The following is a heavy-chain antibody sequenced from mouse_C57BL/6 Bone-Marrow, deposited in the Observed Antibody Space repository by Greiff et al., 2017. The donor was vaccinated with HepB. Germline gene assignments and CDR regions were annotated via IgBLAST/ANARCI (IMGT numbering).Heavy chain of an antibody. Sequence: QVQLQQSGPELVKPGASVKISCKASGYAFSSSWMNWVKQRPGRGLEWIGRIYPGDGDTNYNGKIKGKATLTADKSSSTAYMQLSSLTSEDSAVYVWASGDSSGYPWFAYWGQGTLVTVSA. CDR2: IYPGDGDT. D-gene: IGHD3-2*02. V-gene: IGHV1-82*01. CDR3: ASGDSSGYPWFAY. J-gene: IGHJ3*01. CDR1: GYAFSSSW.